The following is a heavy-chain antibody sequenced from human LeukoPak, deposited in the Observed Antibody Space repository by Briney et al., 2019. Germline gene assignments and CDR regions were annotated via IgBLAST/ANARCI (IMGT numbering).Heavy chain of an antibody. D-gene: IGHD3-3*01. V-gene: IGHV3-30*04. CDR3: ARDSKRITIFGVVINHDSSGYPLLN. J-gene: IGHJ4*02. CDR2: ISYDGSNK. CDR1: GFTFSSYA. Sequence: PGGSLRLSCAASGFTFSSYAMHWVRQAPGKGLEWVAVISYDGSNKYYADSVKGRFTISRDNSKNTLYLQMNSLRAEDTAVYYCARDSKRITIFGVVINHDSSGYPLLNWGQGTLVTVSS.